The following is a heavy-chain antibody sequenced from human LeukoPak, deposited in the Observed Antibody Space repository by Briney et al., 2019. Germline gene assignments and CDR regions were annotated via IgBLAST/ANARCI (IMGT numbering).Heavy chain of an antibody. CDR2: INPNSGGT. Sequence: ASVEISCKASGYTFTGYYMHWVRQAPGQGLEWMGWINPNSGGTNYAQKFQGRVTMTRDTSISTAYMELSRLRSGDTAVYYCASPPKAMVVVPAAIYYWGQRTLVTVSS. CDR3: ASPPKAMVVVPAAIYY. D-gene: IGHD2-2*01. J-gene: IGHJ4*02. CDR1: GYTFTGYY. V-gene: IGHV1-2*02.